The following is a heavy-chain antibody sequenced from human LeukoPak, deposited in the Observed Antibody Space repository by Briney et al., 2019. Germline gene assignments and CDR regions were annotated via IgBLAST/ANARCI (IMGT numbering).Heavy chain of an antibody. D-gene: IGHD2-21*02. CDR2: IKQDGSEK. Sequence: PGGSLRLSCAASGFTLSSYWMSWVRQAPGKGLEWVANIKQDGSEKYYVDSVKGRFTISRDNAKNSLYLQMNSLRAEDTAVYYCATYYCGGDCYGFDYWGQGTLVTVSS. CDR3: ATYYCGGDCYGFDY. CDR1: GFTLSSYW. J-gene: IGHJ4*02. V-gene: IGHV3-7*03.